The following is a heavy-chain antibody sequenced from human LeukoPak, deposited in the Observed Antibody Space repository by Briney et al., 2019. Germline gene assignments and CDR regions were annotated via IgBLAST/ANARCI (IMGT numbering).Heavy chain of an antibody. D-gene: IGHD2-2*02. CDR2: INPNSGGT. Sequence: ASVKVSCKASGYTFTGYYMHWVRQAPGQGLEWMGWINPNSGGTNYAQKFQGRVTMTRDTSISTAYMELSRLRSDDTAVYYCAREYCSSTSCYSRLHYYYYGMDVWGQGTTVTVSS. CDR1: GYTFTGYY. J-gene: IGHJ6*02. V-gene: IGHV1-2*02. CDR3: AREYCSSTSCYSRLHYYYYGMDV.